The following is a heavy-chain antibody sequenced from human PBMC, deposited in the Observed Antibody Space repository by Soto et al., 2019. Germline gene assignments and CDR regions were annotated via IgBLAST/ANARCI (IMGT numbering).Heavy chain of an antibody. D-gene: IGHD3-10*01. V-gene: IGHV1-2*02. CDR3: GRGRSGQLVVFY. CDR1: GYTFTGYY. J-gene: IGHJ4*02. Sequence: ASVKVSCKASGYTFTGYYIHWVRQAPGQGLEWMGWINPTSGGTNYAQKFQGRVTMTRDTSITTVYMELNNLSPDDTAVYYCGRGRSGQLVVFYWGQGTPVTVSS. CDR2: INPTSGGT.